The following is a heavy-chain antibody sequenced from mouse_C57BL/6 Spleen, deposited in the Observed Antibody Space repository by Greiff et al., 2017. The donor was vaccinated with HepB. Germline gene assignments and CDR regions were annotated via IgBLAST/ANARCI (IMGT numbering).Heavy chain of an antibody. Sequence: QVQLQQSGAELVKPGASVKLSCKASGYTFTSYWMQWVKQRPGQGLEWIGEIDPSDSYTNYNQKFKGKATLTVDPSSSTAYMQLSSLTSEDSAVYYCARGNGNPPINYWGQGTSVTVSS. J-gene: IGHJ4*01. D-gene: IGHD2-1*01. CDR1: GYTFTSYW. V-gene: IGHV1-50*01. CDR2: IDPSDSYT. CDR3: ARGNGNPPINY.